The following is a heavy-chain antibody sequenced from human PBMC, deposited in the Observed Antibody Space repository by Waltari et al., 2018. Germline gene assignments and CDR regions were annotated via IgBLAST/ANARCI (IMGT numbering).Heavy chain of an antibody. Sequence: QLQLQESGPGLVKPSKTLSLTCTVSGGSISSSNYYWGWIRQPPGKGLEWIGSIYYSGSTYYNPSLKSRVTISVDTSKNQFYLKLNSVTAADTAVHYCARSGYYDSSGYYWWFDPWGQGTLVTVSS. V-gene: IGHV4-39*01. J-gene: IGHJ5*02. CDR2: IYYSGST. D-gene: IGHD3-22*01. CDR3: ARSGYYDSSGYYWWFDP. CDR1: GGSISSSNYY.